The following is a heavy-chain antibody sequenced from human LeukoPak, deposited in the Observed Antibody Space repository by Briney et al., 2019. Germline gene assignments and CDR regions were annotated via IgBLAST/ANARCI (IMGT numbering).Heavy chain of an antibody. D-gene: IGHD3-10*01. CDR1: GFTFSSYS. Sequence: GGSLRLSCAASGFTFSSYSMNWVRQAPGKGLEWVSSISSSSSYIYYADSVEGRFTISRDNAKNSLYLQMNSLRAEDTAVYYCARVQFGEFTGAFDYWGQGTLVTVSS. J-gene: IGHJ4*02. CDR2: ISSSSSYI. V-gene: IGHV3-21*01. CDR3: ARVQFGEFTGAFDY.